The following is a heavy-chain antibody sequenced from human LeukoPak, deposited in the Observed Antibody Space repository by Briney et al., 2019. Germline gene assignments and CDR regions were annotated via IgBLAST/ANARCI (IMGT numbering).Heavy chain of an antibody. V-gene: IGHV4-59*08. J-gene: IGHJ4*02. CDR2: VSYSGRT. CDR1: GASISNYY. D-gene: IGHD4-17*01. Sequence: KTSETLSLTCTVSGASISNYYWSWIRQPPGKGLECIGYVSYSGRTNHNPSLKSRVTISADTSKNQFSLKLTSVTAADTAVYFCARIQGNTYYGWDYFDLWGQGALVTVSS. CDR3: ARIQGNTYYGWDYFDL.